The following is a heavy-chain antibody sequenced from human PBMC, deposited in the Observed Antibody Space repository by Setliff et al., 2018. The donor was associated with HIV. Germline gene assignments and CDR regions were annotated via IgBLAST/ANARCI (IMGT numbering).Heavy chain of an antibody. CDR2: VTHSGRT. Sequence: NPSETLSLTCAVYGGSFSGYYWSWIRQPPGKGLEWIGEVTHSGRTNYNPSLESRVTTSVDTSKKQFSLRLTSVTAADTAVYYCASLPPLYDSSGYYFDYWGQGTLVTVSS. D-gene: IGHD3-22*01. CDR1: GGSFSGYY. J-gene: IGHJ4*02. V-gene: IGHV4-34*01. CDR3: ASLPPLYDSSGYYFDY.